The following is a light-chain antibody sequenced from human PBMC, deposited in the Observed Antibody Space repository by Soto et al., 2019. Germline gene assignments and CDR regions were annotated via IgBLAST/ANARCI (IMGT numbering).Light chain of an antibody. CDR2: GAS. J-gene: IGKJ1*01. CDR3: QQYNNWPTWT. Sequence: EIVMTQSPATLSVSPGERATLSCRASQSVSSNLAWYQQKPGKAPRLLIYGASTRATGIPARFSGSGSGTEFTLTISSLQSEDFAVYYCQQYNNWPTWTFGQGTKV. V-gene: IGKV3-15*01. CDR1: QSVSSN.